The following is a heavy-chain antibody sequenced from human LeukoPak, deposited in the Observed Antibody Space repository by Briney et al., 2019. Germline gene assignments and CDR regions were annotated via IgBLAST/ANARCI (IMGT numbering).Heavy chain of an antibody. CDR3: ARVIHDALDL. V-gene: IGHV3-11*04. CDR2: VSSSGSGT. CDR1: GLTFRDYY. J-gene: IGHJ3*01. Sequence: PGGSLRLSCVVSGLTFRDYYMTWVRQAPGKGLQWVSYVSSSGSGTYYADSVKGRFTISRDNAKNSLYLQMNSLRVEDTAVYYCARVIHDALDLWGQGTMVTV. D-gene: IGHD3-16*02.